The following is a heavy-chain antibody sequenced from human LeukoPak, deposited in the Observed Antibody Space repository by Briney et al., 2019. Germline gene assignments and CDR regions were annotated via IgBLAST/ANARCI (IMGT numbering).Heavy chain of an antibody. CDR3: ARDASYYDFWSGYYAGDY. CDR1: GLTFSSYS. V-gene: IGHV3-21*01. Sequence: GGSLRLSCAASGLTFSSYSMNWVRQAPGKGLEWVSSISSSSSYIYYADSVKGRFTISRDNAKNSLYLQMNSLRAEDTAVYYCARDASYYDFWSGYYAGDYWGQGTLVTVSS. D-gene: IGHD3-3*01. J-gene: IGHJ4*02. CDR2: ISSSSSYI.